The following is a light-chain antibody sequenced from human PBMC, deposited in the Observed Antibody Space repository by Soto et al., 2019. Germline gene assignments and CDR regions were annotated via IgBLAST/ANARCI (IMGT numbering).Light chain of an antibody. CDR1: SSDVGGYNY. J-gene: IGLJ1*01. V-gene: IGLV2-14*03. Sequence: QSALTQPASVSGSPGQSITISCTGTSSDVGGYNYVSWYQQHPGKAPKFMIYDVSNRPSGVSNRFSGSKSGNTASLTISGLQVEDEAEYDYCSYSSGNTRQIVFGSGTKLTVL. CDR3: CSYSSGNTRQIV. CDR2: DVS.